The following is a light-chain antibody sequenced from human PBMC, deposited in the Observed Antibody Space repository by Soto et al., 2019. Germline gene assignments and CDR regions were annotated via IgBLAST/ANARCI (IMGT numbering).Light chain of an antibody. CDR1: QSISSW. Sequence: DIQMTQSPSTLSASVGDRATITCRASQSISSWLAWYQQKTGEPPQLLIYYASSLESVVPSRCSSSGSGTEFTLTISSLHADDFAPYCYQHYTSSSLTFGGGTKVEIK. V-gene: IGKV1-5*01. CDR2: YAS. J-gene: IGKJ4*01. CDR3: QHYTSSSLT.